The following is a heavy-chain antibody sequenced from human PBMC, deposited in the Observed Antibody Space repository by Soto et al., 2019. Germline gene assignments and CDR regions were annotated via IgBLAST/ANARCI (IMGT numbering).Heavy chain of an antibody. V-gene: IGHV4-31*03. CDR3: ARENRYDSSGQARVYYGMDV. CDR1: GGSISSGGYY. CDR2: IYYSGST. Sequence: SETLSLTCTVSGGSISSGGYYWSWIRQHPGKGLEWIGYIYYSGSTYYNPSLKSRVTISVDTSKNQFSLKLSSVTAADTAVYYCARENRYDSSGQARVYYGMDVWGQGNTVTVSS. J-gene: IGHJ6*02. D-gene: IGHD3-22*01.